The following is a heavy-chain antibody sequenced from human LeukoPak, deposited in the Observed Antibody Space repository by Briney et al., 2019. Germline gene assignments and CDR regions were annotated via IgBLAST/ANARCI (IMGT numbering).Heavy chain of an antibody. J-gene: IGHJ5*02. D-gene: IGHD5-24*01. CDR2: IYYSGST. CDR1: GGSISSYY. CDR3: ARDRQFWFDP. V-gene: IGHV4-59*01. Sequence: PSETLSLTCTVSGGSISSYYWSWIRQPPGKGLEWIGYIYYSGSTNYNPSLKSRVTISVDTSKNQFSLKLSSVTAADTAVYYCARDRQFWFDPWGQGTLVTVSS.